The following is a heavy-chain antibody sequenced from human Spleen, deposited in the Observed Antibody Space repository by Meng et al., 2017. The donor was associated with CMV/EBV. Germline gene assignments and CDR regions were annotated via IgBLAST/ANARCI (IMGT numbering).Heavy chain of an antibody. V-gene: IGHV1-2*02. CDR3: ARDYNWGPDY. CDR1: GYTVTGHY. J-gene: IGHJ4*02. CDR2: IYPASGGT. D-gene: IGHD1-20*01. Sequence: KVACKTSGYTVTGHYLHWVRQAPGQGLGWMGWIYPASGGTKYAQNFQSRVTMTSDTSISTAYMELSGLRSDDTALYFCARDYNWGPDYWGRGTLVTVSS.